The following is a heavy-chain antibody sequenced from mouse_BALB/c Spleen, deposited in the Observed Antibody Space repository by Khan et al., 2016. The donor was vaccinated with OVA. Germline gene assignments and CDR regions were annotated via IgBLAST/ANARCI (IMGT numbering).Heavy chain of an antibody. CDR2: INPVSDHT. J-gene: IGHJ3*01. CDR1: GYTFTSYT. Sequence: QVQLQQSGAELTRPGASVKMSCKASGYTFTSYTMHWVKQRPGQGLEWIGYINPVSDHTNYNQNFKDKATLTADKSPRPSCMQLRTLTSKVSHVYYCAKEEAYYRADSWVAYWVQGMLDTVST. CDR3: AKEEAYYRADSWVAY. V-gene: IGHV1-4*01. D-gene: IGHD2-14*01.